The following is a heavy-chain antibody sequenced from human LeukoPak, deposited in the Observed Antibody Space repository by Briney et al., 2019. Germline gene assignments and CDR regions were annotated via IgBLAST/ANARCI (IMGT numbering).Heavy chain of an antibody. J-gene: IGHJ4*02. CDR3: ARAQYYLDS. CDR2: IPSGSDPI. CDR1: GFTFSSFS. Sequence: PGGSLRLSCAASGFTFSSFSMNWVRQAPGKGLEWVSHIPSGSDPIYYADSVKGRFTISRDNAKNSLDLQMNSLRAEDTAVYYCARAQYYLDSWGQGTLVTVSS. V-gene: IGHV3-48*04.